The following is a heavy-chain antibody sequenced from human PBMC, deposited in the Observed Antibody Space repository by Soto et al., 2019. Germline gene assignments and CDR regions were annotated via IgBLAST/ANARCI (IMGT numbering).Heavy chain of an antibody. Sequence: ASVKVSCKASGYTFTGYYMHWVRQAPGQGLEWMGWINPNSGGTNYAQKFQGWVTMTRDTSISTAYMELSRLRSDDTAVYHCARDTSYYDFWSGYYGDFDIWGQGTMVTVAS. D-gene: IGHD3-3*01. CDR3: ARDTSYYDFWSGYYGDFDI. V-gene: IGHV1-2*04. CDR2: INPNSGGT. CDR1: GYTFTGYY. J-gene: IGHJ3*02.